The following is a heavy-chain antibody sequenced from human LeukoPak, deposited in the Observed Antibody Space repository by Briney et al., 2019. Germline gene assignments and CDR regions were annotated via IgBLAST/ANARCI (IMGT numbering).Heavy chain of an antibody. CDR2: IYHSGST. CDR1: GGSISSSNW. D-gene: IGHD6-6*01. J-gene: IGHJ5*02. Sequence: SGTLSLTCAVSGGSISSSNWWSWVRQPPGKGLEWIGEIYHSGSTNYNPSLKSRVTISVDKSKNQLSLKLSSVTAADTAVHYCVRVKGSSSHRQFDPWGQGTLVPGSS. CDR3: VRVKGSSSHRQFDP. V-gene: IGHV4-4*02.